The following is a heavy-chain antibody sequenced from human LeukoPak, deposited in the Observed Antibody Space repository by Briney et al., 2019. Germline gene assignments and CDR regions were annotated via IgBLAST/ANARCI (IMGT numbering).Heavy chain of an antibody. CDR1: GFTFSSYA. J-gene: IGHJ4*02. Sequence: GGSLRLSCAASGFTFSSYAMSWVRQAPGKGLEWVSAISGSGGSTYYADSVKGRFTISRDNSKNTLYVQMNSLRAEDTAVYYCARDLGDDILTGPGMDYWGQGTLVTVSS. CDR2: ISGSGGST. V-gene: IGHV3-23*01. D-gene: IGHD3-9*01. CDR3: ARDLGDDILTGPGMDY.